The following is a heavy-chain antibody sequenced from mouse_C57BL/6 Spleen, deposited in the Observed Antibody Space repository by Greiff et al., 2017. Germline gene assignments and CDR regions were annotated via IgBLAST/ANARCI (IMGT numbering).Heavy chain of an antibody. CDR3: ARSYDYYGACFAC. D-gene: IGHD1-2*01. CDR1: GYTFSSSW. Sequence: QVQLQQSGPELVKPGASVKISCTASGYTFSSSWMHWVKQRPGKGLEWIGRIYPGDGDTNYNGKFKGKATLTADKSSSTAYMQLSSLTSEDSAFYFCARSYDYYGACFACWGQGTLVTVSA. J-gene: IGHJ3*01. CDR2: IYPGDGDT. V-gene: IGHV1-82*01.